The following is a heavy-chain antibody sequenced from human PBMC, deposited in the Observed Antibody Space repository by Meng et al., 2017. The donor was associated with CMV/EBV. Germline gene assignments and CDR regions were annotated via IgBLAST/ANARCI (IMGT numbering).Heavy chain of an antibody. CDR1: GFTFSSYA. CDR2: IPYDGSNK. V-gene: IGHV3-30*04. J-gene: IGHJ5*02. D-gene: IGHD3-10*01. CDR3: ARERERGLRLLWSRGGWFDP. Sequence: GESLKISCAASGFTFSSYAMHWVRQAPGKGLEWVAVIPYDGSNKYYADSVKGRFTISRDNSKNTLYLQMNSLRAEDTAVYYCARERERGLRLLWSRGGWFDPWGQGTLVTVSS.